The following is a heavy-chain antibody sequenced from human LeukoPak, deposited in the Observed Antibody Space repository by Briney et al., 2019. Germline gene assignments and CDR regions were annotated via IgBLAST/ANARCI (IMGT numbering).Heavy chain of an antibody. J-gene: IGHJ4*02. CDR2: ISAYNGNT. CDR1: GYTFTSYG. Sequence: ASVKVSCKASGYTFTSYGISWVRQAPGQGLEWMGWISAYNGNTNYAQKLQGRVTMTTDTSTSTAYMELRSLRSDDTAVYYRARDLRSVRRVGALPGYWGQGTLVTVSS. V-gene: IGHV1-18*01. CDR3: ARDLRSVRRVGALPGY. D-gene: IGHD1-26*01.